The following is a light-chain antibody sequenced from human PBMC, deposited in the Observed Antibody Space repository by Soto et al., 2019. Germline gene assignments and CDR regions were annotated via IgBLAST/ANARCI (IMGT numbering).Light chain of an antibody. CDR3: QQYYSYPRT. CDR2: AAS. Sequence: DIELTQSPSFLSASVGDRVTITCGASQGISSYLAWYQKKPGQAPKLLIYAASTLQSGVPSRLRGSGSGTDLTITISCMKHEDFETYYCQQYYSYPRTFGQGTKVDI. J-gene: IGKJ1*01. V-gene: IGKV1-9*01. CDR1: QGISSY.